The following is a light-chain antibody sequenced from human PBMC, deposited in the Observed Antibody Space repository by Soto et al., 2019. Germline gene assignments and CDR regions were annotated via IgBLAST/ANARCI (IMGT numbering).Light chain of an antibody. J-gene: IGLJ2*01. Sequence: QSALTQPASVSGSPGQSITISCTGTSSDVGGYNYVSWYQQHPGKAPKLMVYDVSNWPSGVSNRFSGSKSGNTASLTISGLQAEDEDDYYCSSYTTSGSLVFGGGTKVTVL. V-gene: IGLV2-14*01. CDR1: SSDVGGYNY. CDR3: SSYTTSGSLV. CDR2: DVS.